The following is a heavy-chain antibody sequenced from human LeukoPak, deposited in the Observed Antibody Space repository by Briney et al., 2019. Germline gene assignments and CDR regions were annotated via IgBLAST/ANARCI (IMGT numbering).Heavy chain of an antibody. V-gene: IGHV4-59*08. CDR2: IYYSGST. CDR3: ARAQDFSDSSGPNYLDF. Sequence: SETLSLTCTVSGGSISSYYWSWIRQPPGKGLEWIGYIYYSGSTNYNPPLKSRVTISVDTSKNQFSLKLLSVTAADTAVHYCARAQDFSDSSGPNYLDFWGQGILVTVSS. D-gene: IGHD3-22*01. CDR1: GGSISSYY. J-gene: IGHJ4*02.